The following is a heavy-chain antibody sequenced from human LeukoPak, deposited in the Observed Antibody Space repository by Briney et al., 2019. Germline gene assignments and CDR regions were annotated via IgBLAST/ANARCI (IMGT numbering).Heavy chain of an antibody. CDR2: IYYSGST. CDR1: GGSFSDYY. D-gene: IGHD6-19*01. V-gene: IGHV4-31*11. J-gene: IGHJ3*02. CDR3: ARDTLSSGWYGGHAFDI. Sequence: RASETLSLTCAVYGGSFSDYYWSWIRQHPGKGLEWIGYIYYSGSTYYNPSLKSRVTISVDTSKNQFSLKLSSVTAADTAVYYCARDTLSSGWYGGHAFDIWGQGTMVTVSS.